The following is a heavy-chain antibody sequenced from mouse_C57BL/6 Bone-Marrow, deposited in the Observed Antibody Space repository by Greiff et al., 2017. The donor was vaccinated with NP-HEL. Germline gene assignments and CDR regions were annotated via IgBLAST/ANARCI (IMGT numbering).Heavy chain of an antibody. CDR2: SRNKANDYTT. V-gene: IGHV7-1*01. Sequence: EVKLMESGGGLVQSGRSLRLSCATSGFTFSDFYMEWVRQAPGKGLEWIAASRNKANDYTTEYSASVKGRFIVSRDTSQSILYLQMNALRAEDTAIYCYERESGGGGNCYFDVWGTGTTVTVSS. CDR1: GFTFSDFY. D-gene: IGHD1-1*02. J-gene: IGHJ1*03. CDR3: ERESGGGGNCYFDV.